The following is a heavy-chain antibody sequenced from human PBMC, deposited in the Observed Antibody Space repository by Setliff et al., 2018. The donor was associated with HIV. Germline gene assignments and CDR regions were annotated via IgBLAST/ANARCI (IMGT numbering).Heavy chain of an antibody. J-gene: IGHJ2*01. V-gene: IGHV4-30-2*01. D-gene: IGHD1-7*01. CDR3: ARALGSRYNWNYRYWYFDL. CDR2: IYHSGNT. CDR1: GGFISTGCYS. Sequence: LSLTCTVSGGFISTGCYSWSWIRQPPGKGLEWIGYIYHSGNTYYNPPLKSRVSISVDRSKNHFSLRLSSVTAADTAVYYCARALGSRYNWNYRYWYFDLWGRGTLVTVSS.